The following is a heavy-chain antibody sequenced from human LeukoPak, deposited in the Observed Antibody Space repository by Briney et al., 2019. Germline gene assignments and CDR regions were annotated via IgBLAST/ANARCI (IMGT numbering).Heavy chain of an antibody. CDR2: IYPSDGST. J-gene: IGHJ4*02. Sequence: RASVKVSCKASGYSFISNYIHWVRQAPGQGLEWMGMIYPSDGSTSYAQKFQGRVTVTRDTSTSTVHMELSGLRSEDTAVYYCARDQEAFDYWGQGTLVTVSS. V-gene: IGHV1-46*01. CDR1: GYSFISNY. CDR3: ARDQEAFDY.